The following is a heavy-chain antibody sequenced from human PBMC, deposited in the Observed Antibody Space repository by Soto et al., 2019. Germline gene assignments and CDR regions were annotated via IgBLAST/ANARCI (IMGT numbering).Heavy chain of an antibody. CDR3: ARDRYCSSTSCYLSRMGADYYYYMDV. D-gene: IGHD2-2*01. CDR2: IYYSGST. J-gene: IGHJ6*03. V-gene: IGHV4-59*01. CDR1: GGSISSYY. Sequence: PWETLSLTCSVSGGSISSYYWSWIRQPPRKGLEGVGYIYYSGSTNYNPSLNSRVTISVDTSKNQFSLKLSSVTAADTAVYYCARDRYCSSTSCYLSRMGADYYYYMDVWGKGTTVTVSS.